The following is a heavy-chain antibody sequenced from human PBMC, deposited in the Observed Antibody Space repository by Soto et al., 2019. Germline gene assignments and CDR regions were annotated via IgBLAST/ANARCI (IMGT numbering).Heavy chain of an antibody. Sequence: GSLRLSCAASGFTFSDYYMSWIRQAPGKGLEWVSYISSSGSTIYYADSVKGRFTISRDNAKNSLYLQMNSLRAEDTAVYYCARSYYYDSRGYPLWSYYFDYWGQGTLVTVSS. V-gene: IGHV3-11*01. CDR1: GFTFSDYY. CDR2: ISSSGSTI. J-gene: IGHJ4*02. CDR3: ARSYYYDSRGYPLWSYYFDY. D-gene: IGHD3-22*01.